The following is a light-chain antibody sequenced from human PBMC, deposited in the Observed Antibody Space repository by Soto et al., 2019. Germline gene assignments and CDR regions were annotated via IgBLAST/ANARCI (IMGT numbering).Light chain of an antibody. CDR2: EVT. J-gene: IGLJ3*02. CDR1: SSDVGGYNY. Sequence: QSALTQPASVSGSPGQSITISCTGTSSDVGGYNYVSWYQQHPGKAPKLLIYEVTYRPSGVSNRFSGSKSGNTASLTISGLQAEDEADYACQSYDSSLGEWVFGGGTKLTVL. V-gene: IGLV2-14*03. CDR3: QSYDSSLGEWV.